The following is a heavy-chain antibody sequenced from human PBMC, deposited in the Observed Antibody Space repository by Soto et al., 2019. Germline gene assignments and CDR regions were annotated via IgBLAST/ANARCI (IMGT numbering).Heavy chain of an antibody. CDR3: ARDGLHYGGNIGY. CDR1: GGTFSSYT. CDR2: IIPILGIA. Sequence: QVQLVQSGAEVKKPGSSVKVSCKASGGTFSSYTISWVRQAPGQGLEWMGRIIPILGIANYAQKFQGRVTITADKSTSTAYMELSSLRSEDTAVYYCARDGLHYGGNIGYWGQGTLVTVSS. V-gene: IGHV1-69*08. D-gene: IGHD4-17*01. J-gene: IGHJ4*02.